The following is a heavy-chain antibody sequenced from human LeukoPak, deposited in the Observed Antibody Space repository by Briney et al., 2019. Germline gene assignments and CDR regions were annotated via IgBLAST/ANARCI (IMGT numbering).Heavy chain of an antibody. D-gene: IGHD1-26*01. Sequence: GASVKVSCKASGGTFSSYAISWVRQAPGQGLEWMGGIIPIFGTANYAQKFQGRVTITTDESTSTAYMELSSLRSEDTAVYYCARVDSGSYKLDYWGQGTLVTVSS. CDR2: IIPIFGTA. J-gene: IGHJ4*02. CDR3: ARVDSGSYKLDY. V-gene: IGHV1-69*05. CDR1: GGTFSSYA.